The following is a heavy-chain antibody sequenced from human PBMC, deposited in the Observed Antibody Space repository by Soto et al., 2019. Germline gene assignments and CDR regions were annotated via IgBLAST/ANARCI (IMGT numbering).Heavy chain of an antibody. CDR3: AHRRPYSNSPEYFFDY. CDR2: IYWDDDK. V-gene: IGHV2-5*02. CDR1: GFSLSTSGVD. D-gene: IGHD6-6*01. J-gene: IGHJ4*02. Sequence: QITLKESGPTLVKPTQTLTLTCTFSGFSLSTSGVDVGWIRQPPGKALEWLALIYWDDDKRYKPSLKSRLTITKGTSRNQVVLTMTHMDPLDTATYYCAHRRPYSNSPEYFFDYWGQGTLVTVSS.